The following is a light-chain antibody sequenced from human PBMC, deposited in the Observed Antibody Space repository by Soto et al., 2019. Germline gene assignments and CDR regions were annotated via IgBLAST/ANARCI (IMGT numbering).Light chain of an antibody. CDR3: QQYTSLTKT. CDR2: DXS. Sequence: TPSAGTVAVSPGECVTRTXMSSLGTCYALAWYQHDRGXPPRXXXDDXSTRATGVPDRLSGSGSGTDFTLTISRLEPEDFAVYYCQQYTSLTKTFGQGTRLEI. V-gene: IGKV3-20*01. CDR1: LGTCYA. J-gene: IGKJ5*01.